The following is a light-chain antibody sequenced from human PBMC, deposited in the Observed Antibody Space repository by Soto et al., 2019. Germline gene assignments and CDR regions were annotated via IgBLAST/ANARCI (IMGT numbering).Light chain of an antibody. CDR1: SGSIDSNY. V-gene: IGLV6-57*04. Sequence: NFMLTQPHSVSESPGKTVTFSCTRSSGSIDSNYVQWYQQRPDSAPTIVISEDNQRAYRVPDRFSGSIDTSSNSASLTISGVKTEDEADYYCQSYSGTNVVFGGGTKLTVL. CDR3: QSYSGTNVV. CDR2: EDN. J-gene: IGLJ2*01.